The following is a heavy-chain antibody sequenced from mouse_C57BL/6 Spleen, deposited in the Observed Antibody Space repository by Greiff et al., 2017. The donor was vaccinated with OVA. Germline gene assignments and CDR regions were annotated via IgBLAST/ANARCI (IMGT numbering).Heavy chain of an antibody. V-gene: IGHV10-1*01. Sequence: EVQLVESGGGLVQPKGSLKLSCAASGFSFNTYAMNWVRQAPGKGLEWVARIRSKSNNYATYYADSVKDRFTISRDDSESMLYLQMNNLKTEDTAMYYCLRLITSYAMDYWGQGTSVTVSS. CDR3: LRLITSYAMDY. CDR1: GFSFNTYA. CDR2: IRSKSNNYAT. J-gene: IGHJ4*01. D-gene: IGHD1-1*01.